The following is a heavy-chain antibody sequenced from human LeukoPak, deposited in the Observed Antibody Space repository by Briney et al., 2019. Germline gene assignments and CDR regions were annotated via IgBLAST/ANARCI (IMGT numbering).Heavy chain of an antibody. CDR1: GFTFSSYS. D-gene: IGHD6-13*01. CDR3: ASDSHSSSWYAY. J-gene: IGHJ4*02. Sequence: PGGSLRLSCAASGFTFSSYSMNWVRQAPGKGLEWVSSISSSSSYVYYADSVKGRFTISRDNAKNSLYLQMSSLRAEDTAVYYCASDSHSSSWYAYWGQGTLVTVSS. CDR2: ISSSSSYV. V-gene: IGHV3-21*01.